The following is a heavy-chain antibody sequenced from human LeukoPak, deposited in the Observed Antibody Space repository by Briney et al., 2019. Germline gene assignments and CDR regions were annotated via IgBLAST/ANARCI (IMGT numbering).Heavy chain of an antibody. CDR3: AKDPVSSGWYYFDY. D-gene: IGHD6-19*01. CDR1: GFTFSTYA. V-gene: IGHV3-23*01. Sequence: PGGSLRLSCAASGFTFSTYAMSWVRQAPGKGLEWVSAISGSGGSTYYADSVKGRFTISRDNSKNTLFLQMNSLRAEDTAVYYCAKDPVSSGWYYFDYWGQGTLVTVSS. CDR2: ISGSGGST. J-gene: IGHJ4*02.